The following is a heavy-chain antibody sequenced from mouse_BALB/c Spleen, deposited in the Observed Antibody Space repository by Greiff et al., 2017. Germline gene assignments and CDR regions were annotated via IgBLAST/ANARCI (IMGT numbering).Heavy chain of an antibody. CDR2: INPGSGGT. CDR3: ARRGLTAWFAY. D-gene: IGHD3-1*01. CDR1: GYAFTNYL. V-gene: IGHV1-54*01. J-gene: IGHJ3*01. Sequence: QVQLQQSGAELVRPGTSVKVSCKASGYAFTNYLIEWVKQRPGQGLEWIGVINPGSGGTNYNEKFKGKATLTADKSSSTAYMQLSSLTSDDSAVYFCARRGLTAWFAYWGQGTLVTVSA.